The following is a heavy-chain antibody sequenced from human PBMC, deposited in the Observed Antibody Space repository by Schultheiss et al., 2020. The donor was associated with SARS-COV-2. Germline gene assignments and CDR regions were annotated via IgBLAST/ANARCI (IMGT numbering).Heavy chain of an antibody. CDR3: AGGSPTVGATAFDY. J-gene: IGHJ4*02. CDR2: MNPNSGNT. CDR1: GYTFTSYD. D-gene: IGHD1-26*01. Sequence: ASVKVSCKASGYTFTSYDINWVRQATGQGLEWMGWMNPNSGNTGYAQKFQGRVTMTTDTSTSTAYMELRSLRSDDTAVYYCAGGSPTVGATAFDYWGKGTPVTVSS. V-gene: IGHV1-8*01.